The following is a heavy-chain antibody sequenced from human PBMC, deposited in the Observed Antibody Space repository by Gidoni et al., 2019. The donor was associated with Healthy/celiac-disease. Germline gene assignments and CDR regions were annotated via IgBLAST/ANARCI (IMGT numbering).Heavy chain of an antibody. V-gene: IGHV1-2*06. CDR2: INPNSGGT. CDR3: ARVRYNWNDAKNNWFDP. J-gene: IGHJ5*02. D-gene: IGHD1-1*01. Sequence: QVQLVQSGAEVKKPGASVKVSCTASGYTFTGYYMHWVRQAPGQGLEWMGRINPNSGGTNYAQKFQGRVTMTRDTSISTAYMELSRLRSDDTAVYYCARVRYNWNDAKNNWFDPWGQGTLVTVSS. CDR1: GYTFTGYY.